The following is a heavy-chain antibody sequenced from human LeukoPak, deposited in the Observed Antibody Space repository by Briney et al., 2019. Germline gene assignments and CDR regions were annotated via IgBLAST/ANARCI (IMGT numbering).Heavy chain of an antibody. CDR3: ARQSLADRFFDY. D-gene: IGHD3-22*01. CDR1: GGSISSSSYY. V-gene: IGHV4-39*07. Sequence: SETLSLTCTVSGGSISSSSYYWGWIRQPPGKGLEWIGSIYYSGSTYYNPSLKSRVTISVDTSKNQFSLKLSSVTAADTAVYYCARQSLADRFFDYWGQGTLVTVSS. CDR2: IYYSGST. J-gene: IGHJ4*02.